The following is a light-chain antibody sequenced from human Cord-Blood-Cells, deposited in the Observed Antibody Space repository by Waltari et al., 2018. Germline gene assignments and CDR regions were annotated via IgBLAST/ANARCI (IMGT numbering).Light chain of an antibody. V-gene: IGKV1-5*03. J-gene: IGKJ2*01. CDR2: QAS. Sequence: DIQMTQSPSTLSASVGDRVTITCRASQSISSWLAWYQQKPGKAPKHLIYQASSLESGVPSRVSGSGSGTEFTLTISSLQPDDFATYYCQQYNSYSRTFGQGTKLEIK. CDR3: QQYNSYSRT. CDR1: QSISSW.